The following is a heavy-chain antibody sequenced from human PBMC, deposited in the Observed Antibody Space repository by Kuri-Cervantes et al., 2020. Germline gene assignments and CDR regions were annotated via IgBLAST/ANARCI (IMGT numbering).Heavy chain of an antibody. J-gene: IGHJ4*02. CDR1: GYTFTSYY. CDR3: ARPKATWGGAYYFDY. CDR2: INPSGGST. V-gene: IGHV1-46*01. D-gene: IGHD3-16*01. Sequence: ASVKVSCKASGYTFTSYYMHWVRQAPGQGLEWMGIINPSGGSTSYVQKFQGRVTMTRDTSTSTVYMELSSLRSEDTAVYYCARPKATWGGAYYFDYWGQGTLVTVSS.